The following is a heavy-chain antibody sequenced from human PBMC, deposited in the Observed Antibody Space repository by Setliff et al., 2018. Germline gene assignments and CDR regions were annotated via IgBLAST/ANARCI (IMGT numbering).Heavy chain of an antibody. V-gene: IGHV3-7*01. D-gene: IGHD3-10*01. CDR2: IKQDGSEK. CDR1: GFTFSRYW. J-gene: IGHJ4*02. CDR3: ARDTPFLWFGELSSPGNFDY. Sequence: GGSLRLSCAASGFTFSRYWMSWVRQAPGKGLEWVANIKQDGSEKYYVDSVKGRFTISRDNAKNSLYLQMNSLRAEDTAVYYCARDTPFLWFGELSSPGNFDYWGQGTLVTVSS.